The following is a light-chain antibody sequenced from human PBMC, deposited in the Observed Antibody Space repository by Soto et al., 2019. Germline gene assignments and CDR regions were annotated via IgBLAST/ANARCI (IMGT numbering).Light chain of an antibody. Sequence: DLVMTQSPLSLPVTPGEPASISCRSSASLLHSNGYNCLDWYVQKPGQSPQLLIYFGSYRASGVPDRFSGSGSGTDFTLKINRVEAEDVGVYYCMQALQTPLTFGGGTKVEIK. J-gene: IGKJ4*01. CDR1: ASLLHSNGYNC. V-gene: IGKV2-28*01. CDR2: FGS. CDR3: MQALQTPLT.